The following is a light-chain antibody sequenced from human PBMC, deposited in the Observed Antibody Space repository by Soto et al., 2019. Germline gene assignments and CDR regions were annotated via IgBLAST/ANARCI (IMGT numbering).Light chain of an antibody. Sequence: DVVMTQSPLSLPVTLGQPASISCRSSQSLVYSDGHTYLNWFQQSPGQSPRRLIYKVSNRDSGVPDRFSGSGSGTDFTLKISRVEAEDVGVYYCMQGTHWPLSLTFGGGTKVEIK. CDR1: QSLVYSDGHTY. J-gene: IGKJ4*01. V-gene: IGKV2-30*01. CDR2: KVS. CDR3: MQGTHWPLSLT.